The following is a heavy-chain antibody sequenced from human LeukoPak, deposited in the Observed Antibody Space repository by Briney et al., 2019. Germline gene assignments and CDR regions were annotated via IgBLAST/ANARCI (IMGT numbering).Heavy chain of an antibody. CDR1: GFTFSSYA. CDR3: AKDRFRCGDYGYFDY. J-gene: IGHJ4*02. V-gene: IGHV3-23*01. CDR2: ISGSGGST. Sequence: GGSLRLSCAASGFTFSSYAMSWVRQAPGKGLEWVSAISGSGGSTYYADSVKGRFTISRDNSKNTLYLQMNSLRAEDTAVYYCAKDRFRCGDYGYFDYWGQGTLVTVSS. D-gene: IGHD4-17*01.